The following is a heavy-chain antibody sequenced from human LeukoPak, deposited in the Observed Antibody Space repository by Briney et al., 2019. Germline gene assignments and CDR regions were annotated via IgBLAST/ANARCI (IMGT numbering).Heavy chain of an antibody. Sequence: GGSLRLSCAASGFTFSSYSMSWVRQAPGKGLEWVSSISSSSSYIYYADSVKGRSTISRDNAKNSLYLQMNSLRAEDTAVYYCARGSSSCFDYWGQGTLVTGSS. V-gene: IGHV3-21*01. CDR3: ARGSSSCFDY. CDR1: GFTFSSYS. J-gene: IGHJ4*02. CDR2: ISSSSSYI. D-gene: IGHD2-2*01.